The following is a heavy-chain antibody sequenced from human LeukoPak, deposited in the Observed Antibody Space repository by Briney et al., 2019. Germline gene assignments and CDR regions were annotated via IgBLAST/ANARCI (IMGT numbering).Heavy chain of an antibody. CDR1: GGSVRSGSYY. Sequence: SETLSLTCTVSGGSVRSGSYYWSWIRQPPGKGLEWIGYIYYSGGTSGSTNYNPSLKSRVTISVDTSKNQFSLKLSSVTAADTAVYYCARGPPVDYWGQGTLVTVSS. CDR2: IYYSGGTSGST. J-gene: IGHJ4*02. V-gene: IGHV4-61*01. CDR3: ARGPPVDY.